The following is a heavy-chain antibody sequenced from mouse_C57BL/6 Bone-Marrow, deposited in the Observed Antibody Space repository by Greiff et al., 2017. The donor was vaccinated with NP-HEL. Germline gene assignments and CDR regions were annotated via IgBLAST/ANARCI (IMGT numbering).Heavy chain of an antibody. CDR3: APSGSSLYYYAMDY. Sequence: VQLQQSGAELARPGASVKLSCKASGYTFTSYGISWVKQSTGQGLEWIGEIYPRSGNTYYNEKFKGKATLTADKSSSTAYMELRSLTSEDSAVYFCAPSGSSLYYYAMDYWGQGTSVTVSS. CDR1: GYTFTSYG. J-gene: IGHJ4*01. CDR2: IYPRSGNT. V-gene: IGHV1-81*01. D-gene: IGHD1-1*01.